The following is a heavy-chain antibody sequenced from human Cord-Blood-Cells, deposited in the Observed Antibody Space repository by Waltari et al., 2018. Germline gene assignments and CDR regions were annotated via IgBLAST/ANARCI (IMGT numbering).Heavy chain of an antibody. CDR3: ARHLDRAAAGIDY. CDR2: MYYSVST. Sequence: QLQLQESGPGLVKPSETLSLTCTVSGGSISRSSYYWGWLRHPPGKGLAWIVSMYYSVSTYYHRSLKSRVTISVDTSKNQFSLKLSSVTAADTAVYYCARHLDRAAAGIDYWGQGTLVTVSS. V-gene: IGHV4-39*01. J-gene: IGHJ4*02. D-gene: IGHD6-13*01. CDR1: GGSISRSSYY.